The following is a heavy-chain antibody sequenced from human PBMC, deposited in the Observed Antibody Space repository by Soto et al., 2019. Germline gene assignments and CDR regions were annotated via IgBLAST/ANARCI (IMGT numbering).Heavy chain of an antibody. J-gene: IGHJ4*02. CDR1: GFTFTRYS. V-gene: IGHV3-21*06. Sequence: EVQLVESGGGLVKPGGSLRLSCAASGFTFTRYSMNWVRQAPGKGLEWVSSISSTTNYIYYGDSMKGRFTISRDNAKNSLSLEMNSLRAEDTAVYYCARESEDLTPNFDYWGQGTLVTVSS. CDR2: ISSTTNYI. CDR3: ARESEDLTPNFDY.